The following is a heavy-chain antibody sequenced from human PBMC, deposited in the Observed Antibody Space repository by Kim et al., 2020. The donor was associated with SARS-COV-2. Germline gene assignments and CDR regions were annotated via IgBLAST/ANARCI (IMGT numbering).Heavy chain of an antibody. CDR3: ARGLLGGAAS. Sequence: GNTNYSPSLKIQVTISVDTSKIQFSLQLTSVTAADTAVYYCARGLLGGAASWGQGTLVTVSS. V-gene: IGHV4-34*01. J-gene: IGHJ5*02. D-gene: IGHD1-26*01. CDR2: GNT.